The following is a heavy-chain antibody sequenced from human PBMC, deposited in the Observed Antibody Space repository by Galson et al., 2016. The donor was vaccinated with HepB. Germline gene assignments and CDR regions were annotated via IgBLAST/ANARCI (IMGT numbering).Heavy chain of an antibody. V-gene: IGHV3-23*01. Sequence: SLRLSCAASGVTFSSYAMSWVRQAPGKGLEWVSTISGSGDSTYYADSVNGRFAISRDNSKNTLFLQMNSLRAEDTALYYCAKESRITVGGAFDIWGQGTMVTVSS. CDR3: AKESRITVGGAFDI. J-gene: IGHJ3*02. CDR1: GVTFSSYA. CDR2: ISGSGDST. D-gene: IGHD6-19*01.